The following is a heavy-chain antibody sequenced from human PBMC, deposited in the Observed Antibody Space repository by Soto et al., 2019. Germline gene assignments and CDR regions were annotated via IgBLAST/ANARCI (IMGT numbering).Heavy chain of an antibody. D-gene: IGHD2-2*01. V-gene: IGHV1-24*01. J-gene: IGHJ6*02. CDR2: FDPEDGET. CDR3: ATVRSHCSSTGCSHYYYYGMDV. Sequence: ASVKVSCKVSGYTLTELSMHWVRQAPGKGLEWMGGFDPEDGETIYAQKFQGRVTMTEDTSTDTAYMELSSLRSEDTAVYYCATVRSHCSSTGCSHYYYYGMDVWGQGTTVTVSS. CDR1: GYTLTELS.